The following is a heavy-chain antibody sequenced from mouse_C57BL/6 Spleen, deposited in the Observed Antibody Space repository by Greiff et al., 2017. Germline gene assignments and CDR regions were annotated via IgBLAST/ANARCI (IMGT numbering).Heavy chain of an antibody. J-gene: IGHJ3*01. V-gene: IGHV5-4*01. CDR2: ISDGGSYT. Sequence: LMESGGGLVKPGGSLKLSCAASGFTFSSYAMSWVRQTPEKRLEWVATISDGGSYTYYPDNVKGRFTIYRDNAKNNLYLQMRHLKSEDTAIYYCARGGVYDASWFAYWGQGTLVTVSA. CDR1: GFTFSSYA. D-gene: IGHD2-3*01. CDR3: ARGGVYDASWFAY.